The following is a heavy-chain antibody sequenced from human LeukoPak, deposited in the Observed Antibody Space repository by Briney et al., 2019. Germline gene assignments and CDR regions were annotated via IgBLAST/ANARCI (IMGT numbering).Heavy chain of an antibody. CDR1: GFTFSSYS. Sequence: GGSLRLSCAASGFTFSSYSMNWVRQAPGKGLEWVSSISSSSSYIYYADSVKGRFTISRDNAKNSLYLQMNSLRAEDTAVYYCARDNSGSYLRRDDAFDIWGQGTMVTVSS. D-gene: IGHD1-26*01. CDR3: ARDNSGSYLRRDDAFDI. CDR2: ISSSSSYI. V-gene: IGHV3-21*01. J-gene: IGHJ3*02.